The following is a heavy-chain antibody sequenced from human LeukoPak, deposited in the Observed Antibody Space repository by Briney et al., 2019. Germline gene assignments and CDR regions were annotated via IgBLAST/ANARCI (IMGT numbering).Heavy chain of an antibody. CDR2: INPGDSDT. CDR1: GYTFTTYW. D-gene: IGHD3-10*01. J-gene: IGHJ5*02. V-gene: IGHV5-51*01. CDR3: ARQPGAGWFDP. Sequence: GESLKISCKGSGYTFTTYWIAWVRQMPGKGLEWMAIINPGDSDTRYSPSFQGQVTISADKSISTVYLQWGSLKASDTAMYYCARQPGAGWFDPWGQGTLVTVSS.